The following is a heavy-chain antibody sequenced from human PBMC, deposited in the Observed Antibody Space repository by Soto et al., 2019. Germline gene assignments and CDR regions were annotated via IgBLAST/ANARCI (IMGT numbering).Heavy chain of an antibody. J-gene: IGHJ4*02. CDR1: GFTFSSYA. CDR3: ARAPPKTSSSWYYFDS. D-gene: IGHD6-13*01. V-gene: IGHV3-30*04. CDR2: ISYDGRNK. Sequence: HPGGSLRLSCVASGFTFSSYAMHWVRQAPGKGLEWVAVISYDGRNKNYADSVKGRFSISRDNSKNTLFLQMISLRGDDTALYYCARAPPKTSSSWYYFDSWGQGILVTVSS.